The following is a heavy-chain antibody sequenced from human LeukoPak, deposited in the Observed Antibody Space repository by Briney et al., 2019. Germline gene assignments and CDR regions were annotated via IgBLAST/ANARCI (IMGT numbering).Heavy chain of an antibody. CDR2: IIPTLGIA. V-gene: IGHV1-69*02. Sequence: SVKVSCKASGGTFSSYTISWVRQAPGQGLEWMGRIIPTLGIANYAQKFQGRVTITADKSTSTAYMELSSLRSEDTAVYYCARILTYYYDSSGIDYWGQGTLVTVSS. CDR1: GGTFSSYT. J-gene: IGHJ4*02. CDR3: ARILTYYYDSSGIDY. D-gene: IGHD3-22*01.